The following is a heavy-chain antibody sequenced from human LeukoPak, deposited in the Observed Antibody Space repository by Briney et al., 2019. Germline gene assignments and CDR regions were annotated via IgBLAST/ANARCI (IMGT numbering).Heavy chain of an antibody. D-gene: IGHD3-3*01. Sequence: GASVKVSCKASGYTFTGYYMHWVRQAPGQGLEWMGIINPSGGSTSYAQKFQGRVTMTRDTSTSTVYMELSSLRSEDTAVYYCARDLSRYDFWSGYFDFDYWGQGTLVTVSS. V-gene: IGHV1-46*01. CDR3: ARDLSRYDFWSGYFDFDY. CDR2: INPSGGST. CDR1: GYTFTGYY. J-gene: IGHJ4*02.